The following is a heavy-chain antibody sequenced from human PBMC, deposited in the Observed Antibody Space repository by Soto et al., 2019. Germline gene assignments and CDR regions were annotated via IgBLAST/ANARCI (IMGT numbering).Heavy chain of an antibody. CDR2: VYHGGRT. CDR3: ARGYDFSSGGFDP. D-gene: IGHD3-3*01. Sequence: PLDLPWQPSDCSIGSGGYSWSWIRQAPGKGLAWIGYVYHGGRTYYNPSLKSRVTISVDRSKNQFSRKLSSVTAAHTAVYYCARGYDFSSGGFDPWGQGTLVTVSS. J-gene: IGHJ5*02. CDR1: DCSIGSGGYS. V-gene: IGHV4-30-2*01.